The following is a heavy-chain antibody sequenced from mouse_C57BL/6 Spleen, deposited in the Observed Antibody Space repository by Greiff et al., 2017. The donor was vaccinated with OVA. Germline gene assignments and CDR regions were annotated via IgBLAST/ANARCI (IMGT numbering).Heavy chain of an antibody. CDR1: GYTFTDYY. CDR2: INPNNGGT. CDR3: ARGELRSYFDY. J-gene: IGHJ2*01. V-gene: IGHV1-26*01. Sequence: EVKLQQSGPELVKPGASVKISCKASGYTFTDYYMNWVKQSHGKSLEWIGDINPNNGGTSYNQKFKGKATLTVDKSSSTAYMELRSLTSEDSAVYYCARGELRSYFDYWGQGTTLTVSS. D-gene: IGHD1-1*01.